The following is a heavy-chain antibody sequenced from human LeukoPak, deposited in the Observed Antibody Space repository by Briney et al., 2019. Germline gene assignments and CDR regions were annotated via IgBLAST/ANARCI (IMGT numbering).Heavy chain of an antibody. V-gene: IGHV3-7*01. D-gene: IGHD3-3*01. CDR3: ARDRTYYDFWSGYEPLPYYFDY. Sequence: GGSLRLSCAASGLTFISYWMSWVRPAPGKGLEWVANIKQDGSEKYYVDSVKGRFTISRDNAKNSLYLQMNSLRAEDTAVYYCARDRTYYDFWSGYEPLPYYFDYWGQGTLVTVSS. CDR1: GLTFISYW. CDR2: IKQDGSEK. J-gene: IGHJ4*02.